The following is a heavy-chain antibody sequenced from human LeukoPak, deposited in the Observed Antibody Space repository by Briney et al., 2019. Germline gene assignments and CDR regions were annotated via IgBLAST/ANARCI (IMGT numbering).Heavy chain of an antibody. D-gene: IGHD3-16*01. J-gene: IGHJ4*02. CDR3: AKDMGGGGPLDY. CDR1: GFTFSTYE. V-gene: IGHV3-48*03. Sequence: PGGSLRLSCAASGFTFSTYEMNWVRQAPGKGLEWVSYISSSGSTIYYADSVKGRFTISRDNAKNSLSLQMNSLRVEDTALYYCAKDMGGGGPLDYWGQGTLVTVSS. CDR2: ISSSGSTI.